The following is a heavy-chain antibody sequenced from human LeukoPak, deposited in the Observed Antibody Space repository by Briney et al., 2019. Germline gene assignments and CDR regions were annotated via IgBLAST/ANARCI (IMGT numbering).Heavy chain of an antibody. J-gene: IGHJ6*03. V-gene: IGHV4-39*01. D-gene: IGHD2-2*01. Sequence: SETLSLTCTVSGGSISSSSYYWGWIRQPPGKGLEWIGSIYYSGSTYYNPSLKSRVTISVDTSKNQFSLKLSSVTAADTAVYYCASQCSTGVGYYYYYMDVWGKGTTVTVSS. CDR2: IYYSGST. CDR3: ASQCSTGVGYYYYYMDV. CDR1: GGSISSSSYY.